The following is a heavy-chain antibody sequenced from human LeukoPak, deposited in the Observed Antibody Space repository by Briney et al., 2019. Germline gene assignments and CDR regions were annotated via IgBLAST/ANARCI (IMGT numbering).Heavy chain of an antibody. V-gene: IGHV4-39*07. CDR3: ARGGGPGGTMVRGVVE. CDR2: IYYSGST. D-gene: IGHD3-10*01. CDR1: GGSISSSSYY. Sequence: SETLSLTCTVSGGSISSSSYYWGWIRQPPGKGLEWIGSIYYSGSTYYNPSLKSRVTISVDTSKNQFSLKLSSVTAADTAVYYCARGGGPGGTMVRGVVEWGQGTLVTVSS. J-gene: IGHJ4*02.